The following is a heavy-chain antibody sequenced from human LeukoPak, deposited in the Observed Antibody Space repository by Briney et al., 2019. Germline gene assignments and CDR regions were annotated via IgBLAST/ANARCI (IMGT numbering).Heavy chain of an antibody. CDR1: GFTFSDHY. CDR2: TRNKANSYTT. D-gene: IGHD2-21*01. J-gene: IGHJ6*02. V-gene: IGHV3-72*01. CDR3: ARVGIGYGMDV. Sequence: GGSLRLSCAASGFTFSDHYMDWVRQAPGKGLEWVGCTRNKANSYTTEYAASVKGRFTISRDDSKNSLYLQMNSLKTEDTAVYYCARVGIGYGMDVWGQGTTVTVSS.